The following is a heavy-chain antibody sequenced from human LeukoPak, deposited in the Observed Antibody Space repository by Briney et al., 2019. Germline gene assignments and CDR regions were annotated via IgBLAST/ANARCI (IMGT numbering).Heavy chain of an antibody. V-gene: IGHV1-18*01. Sequence: ASVKVSCKASGYTFTSDGISWVRQAPGQGLEWMGCISAYNGNTNYAQKLQGRVTMTTDTSTSTAYMELRSLRSDDTAVYYCAREGSSGWLKGKYSCYYYYMDVWGKGTTVTISS. CDR2: ISAYNGNT. J-gene: IGHJ6*03. D-gene: IGHD6-19*01. CDR1: GYTFTSDG. CDR3: AREGSSGWLKGKYSCYYYYMDV.